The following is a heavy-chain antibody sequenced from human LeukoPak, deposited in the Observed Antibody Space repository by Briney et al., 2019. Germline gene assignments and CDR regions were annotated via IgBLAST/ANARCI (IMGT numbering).Heavy chain of an antibody. V-gene: IGHV4-39*01. CDR3: ASHYVWGTQRYIDY. CDR2: IYYTGMT. Sequence: SETLSLTCTVSGASTGSSTYYWGWTRQPPGKGLEWIGTIYYTGMTYYNPSLKSRVNIPEDRSKNQFSLKLTSLTAADTAVYYCASHYVWGTQRYIDYWGEGILVTVSS. CDR1: GASTGSSTYY. D-gene: IGHD3-16*02. J-gene: IGHJ4*02.